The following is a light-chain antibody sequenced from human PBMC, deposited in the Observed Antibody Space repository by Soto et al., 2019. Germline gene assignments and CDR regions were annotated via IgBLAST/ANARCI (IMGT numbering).Light chain of an antibody. V-gene: IGKV3-20*01. CDR1: QSVSSSY. CDR2: GAS. J-gene: IGKJ2*01. CDR3: QQYGSSATYT. Sequence: EIVLTQSPGTLSLSPGERATLSCRASQSVSSSYLAWYQQKPGQAPRLLIYGASSRATGIPDRFSGSGSGTDFTLTISRLEPEDFAVYYCQQYGSSATYTFGQGTKVDIK.